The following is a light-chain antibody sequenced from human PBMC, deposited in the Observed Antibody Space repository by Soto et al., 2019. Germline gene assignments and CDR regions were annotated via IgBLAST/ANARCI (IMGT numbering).Light chain of an antibody. CDR1: QSVSSN. CDR3: QQYNNWPGT. J-gene: IGKJ3*01. Sequence: EIVMTQSPATLSVSPGERATLSCRASQSVSSNLAWYQHKPGQAPRLLIYGASTRATRIPARFSGSGSGTEFTLTISSLQSENFSVYYCQQYNNWPGTFGPGTKVDIK. CDR2: GAS. V-gene: IGKV3-15*01.